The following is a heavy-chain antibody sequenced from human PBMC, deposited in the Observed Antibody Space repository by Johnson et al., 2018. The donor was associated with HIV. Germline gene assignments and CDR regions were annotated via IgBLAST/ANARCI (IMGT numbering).Heavy chain of an antibody. V-gene: IGHV3-7*03. CDR1: GFTFSSYW. Sequence: VQLVESGGGLVQPGGSLRLSCAASGFTFSSYWMSWVRQAPGKGLEWVANIKQDGSEKYYVDSVKGRFTISRDHAKNSLFLQINSPRAEDPAVYYGAEPLPPWFAPPGAGFGFLGQGTMVPGSS. J-gene: IGHJ3*01. D-gene: IGHD3-3*01. CDR3: AEPLPPWFAPPGAGFGF. CDR2: IKQDGSEK.